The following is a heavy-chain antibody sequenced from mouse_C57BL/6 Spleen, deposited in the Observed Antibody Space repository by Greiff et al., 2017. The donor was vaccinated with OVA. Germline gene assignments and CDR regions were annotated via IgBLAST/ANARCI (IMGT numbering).Heavy chain of an antibody. CDR2: IYPRSGNT. CDR1: GYTFTSYG. Sequence: VQLQQSGAELARPGASVKLSCKASGYTFTSYGISWVKQRTGQGLEWIGEIYPRSGNTYYNEKFKGKATLTADKSSSTAYMELRSLTSEDSAVYFCARPGGYDGFAYWGQGTLVTVSA. D-gene: IGHD2-2*01. CDR3: ARPGGYDGFAY. J-gene: IGHJ3*01. V-gene: IGHV1-81*01.